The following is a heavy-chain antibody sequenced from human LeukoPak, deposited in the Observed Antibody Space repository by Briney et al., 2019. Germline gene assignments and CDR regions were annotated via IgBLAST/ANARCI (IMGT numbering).Heavy chain of an antibody. CDR2: IYYRGST. CDR1: VRSISGSRYY. CDR3: ARHLDGYKGFDP. J-gene: IGHJ5*02. Sequence: SDTLFLTCTLSVRSISGSRYYWGWIRQPPGKDLEWIGSIYYRGSTIYNPPLKSRVTISVDTSKNQFSVKLSSVTAADTAVYYCARHLDGYKGFDPWGQGTLVTVSS. V-gene: IGHV4-39*01. D-gene: IGHD5-24*01.